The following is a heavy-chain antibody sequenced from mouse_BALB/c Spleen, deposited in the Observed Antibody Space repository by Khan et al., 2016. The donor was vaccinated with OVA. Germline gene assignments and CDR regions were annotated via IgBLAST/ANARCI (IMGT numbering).Heavy chain of an antibody. CDR2: IYPYNDDT. CDR3: ARKYRSAVYFDY. D-gene: IGHD2-14*01. Sequence: VRLQQSGPELVKPGASVKMSCKASGYTFTSYVIHWVKQKPGQGLEWIGYIYPYNDDTKYNEKFKGKATLTSDKSSSTAYMELNSLTSEDSAVYFCARKYRSAVYFDYWGQGTTLTVSS. CDR1: GYTFTSYV. V-gene: IGHV1S136*01. J-gene: IGHJ2*01.